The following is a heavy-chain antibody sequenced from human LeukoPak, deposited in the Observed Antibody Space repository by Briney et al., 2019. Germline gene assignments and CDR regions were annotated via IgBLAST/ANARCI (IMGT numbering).Heavy chain of an antibody. CDR3: ARVAGHYYDSSGNYYYYGLDV. V-gene: IGHV4-59*01. CDR2: IYSGGNT. J-gene: IGHJ6*02. Sequence: WETLSLTCTVSGDSISDYYCSWVRQPPGKGLEWVGYIYSGGNTNYNPSLKSRVTMSVDTSKNQVSLKVGSVTAADTALYYCARVAGHYYDSSGNYYYYGLDVWGQGTTVTVSS. D-gene: IGHD3-22*01. CDR1: GDSISDYY.